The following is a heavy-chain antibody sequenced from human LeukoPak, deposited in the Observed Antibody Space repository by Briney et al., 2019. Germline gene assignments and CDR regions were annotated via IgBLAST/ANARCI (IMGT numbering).Heavy chain of an antibody. CDR1: GGSISSSSYS. J-gene: IGHJ4*02. V-gene: IGHV4-39*07. Sequence: PSETLSLTCTVSGGSISSSSYSWSWIRQPPGKGLEWIGEVNHSGGTNYNPSLKSRVTISVDTSKNQFSLKLSSVTAADTAVYYCARGRDTDARGGGFDYWGQGTLVTVSS. D-gene: IGHD5-18*01. CDR3: ARGRDTDARGGGFDY. CDR2: VNHSGGT.